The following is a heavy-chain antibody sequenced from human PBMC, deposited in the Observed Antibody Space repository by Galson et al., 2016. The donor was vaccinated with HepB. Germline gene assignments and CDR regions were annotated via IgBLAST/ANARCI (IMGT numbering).Heavy chain of an antibody. Sequence: ETLSLTCAVSGGSVTSYNWWHWVRQPPGKGLEWIGEVFRDGAINYNPSLKSRVTISMDKSNDHLSLELRSLTAADAAVYYCVRGGDYCLDSWGQGTLVTVSS. D-gene: IGHD7-27*01. J-gene: IGHJ5*01. V-gene: IGHV4-4*02. CDR2: VFRDGAI. CDR3: VRGGDYCLDS. CDR1: GGSVTSYNW.